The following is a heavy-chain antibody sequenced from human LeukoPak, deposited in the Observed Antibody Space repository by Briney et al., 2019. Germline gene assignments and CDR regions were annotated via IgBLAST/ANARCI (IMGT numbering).Heavy chain of an antibody. CDR1: GYTFTSYG. CDR3: ARVKSITGTTRGSWFDP. J-gene: IGHJ5*02. CDR2: ISAYNGNT. V-gene: IGHV1-18*01. Sequence: ASVKVSCEASGYTFTSYGISWVRQAPGQGLEWMGWISAYNGNTNYAQKLQGRVTMTTDTSTSTAYMELRSLRSDDTAVYYCARVKSITGTTRGSWFDPWGQGTLVTVSS. D-gene: IGHD1-7*01.